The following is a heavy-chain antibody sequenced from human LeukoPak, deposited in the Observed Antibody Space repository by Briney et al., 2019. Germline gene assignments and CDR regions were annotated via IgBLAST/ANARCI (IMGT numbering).Heavy chain of an antibody. CDR2: IFYNGTT. D-gene: IGHD4/OR15-4a*01. CDR1: GGPIYSSSFY. CDR3: ARRPRMVASTNWFDP. Sequence: SETLFLTCTVSGGPIYSSSFYWDWVRQSPGMGLEWIGNIFYNGTTYYNPSLKSRVTISVDTSKNLFSLKLTSVTAADSAVYYCARRPRMVASTNWFDPWGQGTLVIVSS. V-gene: IGHV4-39*01. J-gene: IGHJ5*02.